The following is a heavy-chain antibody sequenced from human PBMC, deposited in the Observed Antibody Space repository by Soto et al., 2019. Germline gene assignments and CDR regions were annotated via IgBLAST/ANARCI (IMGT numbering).Heavy chain of an antibody. J-gene: IGHJ4*02. CDR2: IYWDDHT. CDR1: GFSLTTSGVG. V-gene: IGHV2-5*02. Sequence: QITLKESGPTVVKPTETLTLTCTSSGFSLTTSGVGVGWVRQSPGKAPECLALIYWDDHTRYSTSLKSRPTIAKDTSKSLGVLTMAHVAPADAATYVCAYRLLRTVLGLVTPTAISFDFWGQGTPVVVSS. CDR3: AYRLLRTVLGLVTPTAISFDF. D-gene: IGHD3-3*01.